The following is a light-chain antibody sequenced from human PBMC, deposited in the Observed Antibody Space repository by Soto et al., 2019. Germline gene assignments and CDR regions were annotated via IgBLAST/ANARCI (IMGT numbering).Light chain of an antibody. Sequence: EIVLTQSPDTLSLYPGERATLSCRGSQTVTSGYLAWYQQKPGQAPRLIIYDSSTRATGIPARFSGSGSGTDFTLIISSLQSEDFAVYYCQQYNNWPPITFGQGTRLEIK. V-gene: IGKV3-15*01. J-gene: IGKJ5*01. CDR1: QTVTSGY. CDR3: QQYNNWPPIT. CDR2: DSS.